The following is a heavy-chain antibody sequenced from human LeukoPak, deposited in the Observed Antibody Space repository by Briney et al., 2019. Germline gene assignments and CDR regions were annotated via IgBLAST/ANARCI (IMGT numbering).Heavy chain of an antibody. Sequence: SETLSLTCTVSGGSIRNYYWSWIRQPPGKGLEWIGYIYYSGSTDYKPSLKSRVTISVDTSKNQFSLRLSSVTAADTAVYYCASPRPGEYYYMDVWGKGTTVTVSS. J-gene: IGHJ6*03. D-gene: IGHD3-16*01. CDR1: GGSIRNYY. CDR3: ASPRPGEYYYMDV. V-gene: IGHV4-59*01. CDR2: IYYSGST.